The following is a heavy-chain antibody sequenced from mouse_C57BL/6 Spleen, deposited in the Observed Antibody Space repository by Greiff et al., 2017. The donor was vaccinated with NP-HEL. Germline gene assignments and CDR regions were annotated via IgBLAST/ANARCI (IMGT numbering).Heavy chain of an antibody. D-gene: IGHD2-4*01. CDR2: ISNGGGST. V-gene: IGHV5-12*01. J-gene: IGHJ4*01. CDR1: GFTFSDYY. CDR3: ARTMIRGMDY. Sequence: EVQVVESGGGLVQPGGSLKLSCAASGFTFSDYYMYWVRQTPEKRLEWVAYISNGGGSTYYPDTVKGRFTISRDNAKNTLYLQMSRLKSEDTAMYYCARTMIRGMDYWGQGTSVTVSS.